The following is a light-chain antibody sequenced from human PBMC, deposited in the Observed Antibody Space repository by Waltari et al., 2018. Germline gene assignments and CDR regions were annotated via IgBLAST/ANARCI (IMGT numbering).Light chain of an antibody. CDR1: QSVSRT. Sequence: EIVLTQSPGTLSLSPGERATLSCRASQSVSRTLAWYQQKPVQAPKLPIYGASIRATGIPDRFTGSVAGTYFSLTISSLEPEDFAIYFCQHYVRLPATFGQGTKVEIK. J-gene: IGKJ1*01. V-gene: IGKV3-20*01. CDR3: QHYVRLPAT. CDR2: GAS.